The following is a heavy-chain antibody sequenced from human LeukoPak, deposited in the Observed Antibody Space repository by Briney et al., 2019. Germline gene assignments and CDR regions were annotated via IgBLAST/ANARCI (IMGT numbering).Heavy chain of an antibody. Sequence: PGGSLRVSCAAPRFTLSSFGMHWGRQAPGKGLEWVAVIWYDGSNKYYADSVKGRFTISRDNSKNTLYLQMNSLRAEDTAVYYCKRRYGIDPGCFYPCGQGTLVTVSP. CDR3: KRRYGIDPGCFYP. CDR1: RFTLSSFG. V-gene: IGHV3-33*01. J-gene: IGHJ5*02. D-gene: IGHD4-17*01. CDR2: IWYDGSNK.